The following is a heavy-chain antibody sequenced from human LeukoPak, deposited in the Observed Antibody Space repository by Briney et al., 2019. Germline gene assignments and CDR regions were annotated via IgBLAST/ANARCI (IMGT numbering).Heavy chain of an antibody. D-gene: IGHD3-3*01. CDR1: GYSFTSYW. J-gene: IGHJ4*02. Sequence: GESLKISCKGSGYSFTSYWIGWVRQAPGKGLEWVSAISGSGGSTYYADSVKGRFTISRDNSKNTLYLQMNSLRAEDTAVYYCAKGRYYFDYWGQGTLVTVSS. V-gene: IGHV3-23*01. CDR3: AKGRYYFDY. CDR2: ISGSGGST.